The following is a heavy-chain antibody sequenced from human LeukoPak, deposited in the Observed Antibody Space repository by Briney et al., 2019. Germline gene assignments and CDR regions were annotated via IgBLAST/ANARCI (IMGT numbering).Heavy chain of an antibody. CDR2: ISGDST. V-gene: IGHV3-43*02. CDR1: GFTFDDYD. J-gene: IGHJ4*02. Sequence: PGGSLRLSCAASGFTFDDYDMHWVRQAPGKGLEWVSLISGDSTYYADSVKGRFTISRDNSKNSLYLQMNSLRTEDTALYYCAESRATDFDYWGQGTLVTVSS. D-gene: IGHD1-26*01. CDR3: AESRATDFDY.